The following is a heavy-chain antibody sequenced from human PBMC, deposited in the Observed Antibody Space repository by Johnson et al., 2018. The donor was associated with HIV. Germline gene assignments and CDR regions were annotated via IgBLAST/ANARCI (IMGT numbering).Heavy chain of an antibody. CDR1: GFTFTTYP. CDR3: AFIEYSSLDAFDI. CDR2: ISYDGSIK. Sequence: QVQLVESGGGLVQTGGSLALTGAASGFTFTTYPLHWVRQAPGTGLEGVAVISYDGSIKYYADPVRGRFTISRDNSKNTLYLQMNSLRAEDTAVYYCAFIEYSSLDAFDIWGQGTMVTVSS. V-gene: IGHV3-30*04. D-gene: IGHD6-6*01. J-gene: IGHJ3*02.